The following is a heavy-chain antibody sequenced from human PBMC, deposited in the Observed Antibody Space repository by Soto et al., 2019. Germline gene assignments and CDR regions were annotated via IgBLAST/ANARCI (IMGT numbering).Heavy chain of an antibody. CDR1: GGSISSSNW. J-gene: IGHJ4*02. V-gene: IGHV4-4*02. CDR2: IYHSGST. D-gene: IGHD6-13*01. Sequence: SETLSLTCAVSGGSISSSNWWSWVRQPPGKGLEWIGEIYHSGSTNYNPSLKSRVTISADKSKNQFSLKLSSVTAADTAVYYCARKSRYSSCWYPFDYWGQGTLVTVSS. CDR3: ARKSRYSSCWYPFDY.